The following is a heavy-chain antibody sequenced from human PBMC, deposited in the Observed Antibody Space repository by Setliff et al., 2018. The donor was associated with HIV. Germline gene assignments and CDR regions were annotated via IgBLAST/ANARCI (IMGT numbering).Heavy chain of an antibody. D-gene: IGHD4-4*01. CDR1: GFSFRSYA. CDR3: AKTQTVITVYGPFDS. V-gene: IGHV3-23*01. CDR2: ISGSGDIT. Sequence: HPGGSLRLSCAASGFSFRSYAVSWVRQAPGKGLEWVSVISGSGDITYYRESVKGRFTVSRDNSNNTVYLQMNSLRAEDTAMNYCAKTQTVITVYGPFDSWGQGTPVTVSS. J-gene: IGHJ4*02.